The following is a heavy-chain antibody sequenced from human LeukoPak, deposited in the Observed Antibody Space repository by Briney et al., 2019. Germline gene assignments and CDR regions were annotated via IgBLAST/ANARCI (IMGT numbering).Heavy chain of an antibody. CDR2: IYSGGNT. J-gene: IGHJ2*01. V-gene: IGHV3-53*01. Sequence: GGSLRLSCAASGFTVSSNYMNWVRQAPGKGLEWVSVIYSGGNTYYADSVKGRFTISRDSSRNTLFLHMNTLRAEDTAIYYCAKDRTVGASYWYFDLWGRGTLVTVSS. CDR1: GFTVSSNY. CDR3: AKDRTVGASYWYFDL. D-gene: IGHD1-26*01.